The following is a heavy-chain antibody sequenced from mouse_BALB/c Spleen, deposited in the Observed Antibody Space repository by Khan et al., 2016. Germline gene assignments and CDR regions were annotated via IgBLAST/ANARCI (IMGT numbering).Heavy chain of an antibody. CDR1: GYTFTDYS. J-gene: IGHJ2*01. Sequence: QIQLVQSGPELKKPGETVKISCKASGYTFTDYSMHWVKQAPGKGLKWMGWINTETGEPTYADDFKGRFAFSLETSASTAYLQINNLKNEDKATYFCARSKGWLLRGYWGQGTTLTVSS. CDR3: ARSKGWLLRGY. D-gene: IGHD2-3*01. CDR2: INTETGEP. V-gene: IGHV9-2-1*01.